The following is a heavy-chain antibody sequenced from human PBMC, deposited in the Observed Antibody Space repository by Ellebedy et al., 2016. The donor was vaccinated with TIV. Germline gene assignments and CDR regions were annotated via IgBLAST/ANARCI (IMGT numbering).Heavy chain of an antibody. Sequence: GESLKISCAASEFTFSGSAMHWVRQASGKGLEWVGRIRSKANNYATAYAASVKGRFTISRDDSKNTAYLQMNSLKTEDTAVYYCVHIVGVTATGYWGQGTLVTVSS. CDR2: IRSKANNYAT. CDR3: VHIVGVTATGY. CDR1: EFTFSGSA. V-gene: IGHV3-73*01. D-gene: IGHD2-21*02. J-gene: IGHJ4*02.